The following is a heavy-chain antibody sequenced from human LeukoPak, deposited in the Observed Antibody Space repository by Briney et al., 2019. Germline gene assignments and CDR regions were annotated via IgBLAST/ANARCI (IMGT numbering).Heavy chain of an antibody. J-gene: IGHJ4*02. CDR2: IYTSGST. D-gene: IGHD6-19*01. Sequence: SETLSLTCTVSGGSISNYFWSWIRQPAGKGLEWIGRIYTSGSTDYNPSLKSRVTMSVDTSKNQFSLKLNSVTAADTAVYYCARGPRNSDWYSIDHWGQGTLATVSS. V-gene: IGHV4-4*07. CDR1: GGSISNYF. CDR3: ARGPRNSDWYSIDH.